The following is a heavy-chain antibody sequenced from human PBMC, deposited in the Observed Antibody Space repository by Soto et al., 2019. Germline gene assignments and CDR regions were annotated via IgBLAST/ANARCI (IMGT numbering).Heavy chain of an antibody. CDR3: ARDLAQEIYDSSGLFDY. J-gene: IGHJ4*02. Sequence: PGGSLRLSCVASGFTFSSYGMHWVRQAPGKGLEWVAVIWYDGSNKYYADSVKGRFTISRDNSKNTLYLQMNSLRAEDTAVYYCARDLAQEIYDSSGLFDYWGQGTLVTVSS. V-gene: IGHV3-33*01. CDR1: GFTFSSYG. D-gene: IGHD3-22*01. CDR2: IWYDGSNK.